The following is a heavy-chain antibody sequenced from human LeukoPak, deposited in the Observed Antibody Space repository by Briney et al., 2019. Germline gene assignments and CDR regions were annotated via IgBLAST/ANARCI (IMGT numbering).Heavy chain of an antibody. CDR1: GYTFTAYY. CDR2: INPNSGGT. V-gene: IGHV1-2*02. J-gene: IGHJ4*02. Sequence: ASVKVSCKASGYTFTAYYMHWVRQAPGQGLEWMGWINPNSGGTDYAQKFQGRVTMTRDTSISTAYMDLSSLRSDDTAVYYCARSSSGWYIDYWGQGTLVTVSS. D-gene: IGHD6-19*01. CDR3: ARSSSGWYIDY.